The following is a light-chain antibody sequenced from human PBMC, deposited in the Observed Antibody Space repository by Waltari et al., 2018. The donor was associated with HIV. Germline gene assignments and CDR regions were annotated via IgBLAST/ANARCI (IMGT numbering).Light chain of an antibody. CDR1: SSNIGTRP. J-gene: IGLJ2*01. Sequence: QSVLTQPPSASGTPGQRVTISCSGSSSNIGTRPVNWYQQLAGSAPKLLIYRSDLRPSGVPDRFSGSRSATSASLAISGLQSEDEATYYCASWDDSLNGVIFGGGIELTVL. V-gene: IGLV1-44*01. CDR3: ASWDDSLNGVI. CDR2: RSD.